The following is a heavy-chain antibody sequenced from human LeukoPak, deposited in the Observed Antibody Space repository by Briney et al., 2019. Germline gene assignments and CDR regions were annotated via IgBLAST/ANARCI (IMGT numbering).Heavy chain of an antibody. Sequence: PSETLSLTCSVSGGSISSGHYYWAWIPQPPGKGLQWIGSIYYSGTTYNNPSLKSRVTISVDTSKNQFSLNLSSVTAADTAFYYCARQPKECTPGVFITGKACLFDPWGQGTLVTVSS. CDR3: ARQPKECTPGVFITGKACLFDP. D-gene: IGHD2-15*01. CDR2: IYYSGTT. V-gene: IGHV4-39*01. CDR1: GGSISSGHYY. J-gene: IGHJ5*02.